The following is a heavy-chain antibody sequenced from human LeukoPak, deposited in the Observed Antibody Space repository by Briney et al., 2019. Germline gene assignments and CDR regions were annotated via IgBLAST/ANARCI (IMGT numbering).Heavy chain of an antibody. CDR2: INTNTGNP. Sequence: ASVKVSCKASGYTFTSYAMNWVRQAPGQGLEWMGWINTNTGNPTYAQGFTGRFVFSLDTSVSTAYLQISSLKAEDTAVYYCARAAPSYYGSGSLGSYYYGMDVWGQGTTVTVSS. D-gene: IGHD3-10*01. V-gene: IGHV7-4-1*02. J-gene: IGHJ6*02. CDR3: ARAAPSYYGSGSLGSYYYGMDV. CDR1: GYTFTSYA.